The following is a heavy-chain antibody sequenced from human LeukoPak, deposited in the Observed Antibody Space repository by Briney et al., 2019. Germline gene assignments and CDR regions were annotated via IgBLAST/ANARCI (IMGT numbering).Heavy chain of an antibody. V-gene: IGHV3-33*01. Sequence: GGSLRLSCAASGFTFSSYGMHWVRQAPGKGLEWVAVIWYDGSNKYYADSVKGRFTISRDNSKNTLYLQMNSLRAEDTAVYYCARAEDTIFGVPSGYFQHWGQGTLVTVSS. J-gene: IGHJ1*01. CDR2: IWYDGSNK. CDR1: GFTFSSYG. D-gene: IGHD3-3*01. CDR3: ARAEDTIFGVPSGYFQH.